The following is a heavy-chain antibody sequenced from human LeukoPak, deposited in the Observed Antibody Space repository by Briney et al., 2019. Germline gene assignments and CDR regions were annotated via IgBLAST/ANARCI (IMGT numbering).Heavy chain of an antibody. Sequence: ASVKVSCKASGGTFSSYSMSWVRQAPGQGLEWMGSIIPIFGTANYAQKFQGRVTITADESTSTAYMELSSLRSEDTAVYYCARGPYYYGSGSYYPNYWGQGTLVTVSS. CDR1: GGTFSSYS. J-gene: IGHJ4*02. CDR2: IIPIFGTA. CDR3: ARGPYYYGSGSYYPNY. D-gene: IGHD3-10*01. V-gene: IGHV1-69*13.